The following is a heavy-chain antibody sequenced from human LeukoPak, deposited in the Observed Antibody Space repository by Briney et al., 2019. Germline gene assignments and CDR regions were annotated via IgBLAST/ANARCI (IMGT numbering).Heavy chain of an antibody. CDR1: GYTFTSYG. CDR2: ISAYNGNT. J-gene: IGHJ4*02. Sequence: ASVKVSCKASGYTFTSYGISWVRQAPGQGLEWMGWISAYNGNTNYAQKLQGRVTMTTDTSTSTAYMELRSLRSDDTAVYYCASAAGTTREVGVIGGYWGQGTLVTVSS. D-gene: IGHD2-21*01. CDR3: ASAAGTTREVGVIGGY. V-gene: IGHV1-18*01.